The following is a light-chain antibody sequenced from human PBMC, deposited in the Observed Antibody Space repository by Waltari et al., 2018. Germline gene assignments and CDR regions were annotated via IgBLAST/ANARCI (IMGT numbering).Light chain of an antibody. Sequence: EIVLTQSPGTLSLSPGERATLSCRASPSISRYLAWYQQKPVQAPRLLIYAASSRATGIPDRFSGSGSGTDFSITISRLEPEDFAVYYCQNHERLPAMFGQGTKVEIK. CDR1: PSISRY. V-gene: IGKV3-20*01. CDR3: QNHERLPAM. J-gene: IGKJ1*01. CDR2: AAS.